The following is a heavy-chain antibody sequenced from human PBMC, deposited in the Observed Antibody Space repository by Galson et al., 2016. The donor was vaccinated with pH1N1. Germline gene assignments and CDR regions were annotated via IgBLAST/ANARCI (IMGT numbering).Heavy chain of an antibody. J-gene: IGHJ4*02. D-gene: IGHD1-1*01. CDR2: ITSTGRYI. V-gene: IGHV3-21*01. Sequence: LRLSCAASGFTFSSFTMNWVRQFPGKGLEWVSSITSTGRYIYYADSLKGRFTISRDNAKDSLYLQMNSLRAEDTAVYYCARDGRTRLGFDYWGQGTLVTVSS. CDR1: GFTFSSFT. CDR3: ARDGRTRLGFDY.